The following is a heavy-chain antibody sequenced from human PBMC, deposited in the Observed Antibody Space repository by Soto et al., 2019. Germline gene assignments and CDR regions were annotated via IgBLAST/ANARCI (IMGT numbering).Heavy chain of an antibody. CDR2: IYHSGST. J-gene: IGHJ6*02. CDR1: GGSISSGGYS. CDR3: ARHRGDYGYEDYYGMDV. V-gene: IGHV4-30-2*02. D-gene: IGHD4-17*01. Sequence: SETLSLTCAVSGGSISSGGYSWSWIRQPPGKGLEWIGYIYHSGSTYYNPSLKSRVTISVDTSKNQFSLKLSSVTAADTAVYYCARHRGDYGYEDYYGMDVWGQGTTVTVSS.